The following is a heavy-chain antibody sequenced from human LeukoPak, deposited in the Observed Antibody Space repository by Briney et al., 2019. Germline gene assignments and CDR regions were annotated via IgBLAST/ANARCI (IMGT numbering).Heavy chain of an antibody. D-gene: IGHD3-22*01. CDR3: ARERHRSGYYLLDY. Sequence: GASVKVSCKASGYTFIAYHMHWVRQAPGQGLEWMGRIHPSSGATNYAQRFQGRVTMTRDTSISTAYMELSRLRSDDTAVYYCARERHRSGYYLLDYWGQGTLVTVSS. J-gene: IGHJ4*02. CDR1: GYTFIAYH. V-gene: IGHV1-2*06. CDR2: IHPSSGAT.